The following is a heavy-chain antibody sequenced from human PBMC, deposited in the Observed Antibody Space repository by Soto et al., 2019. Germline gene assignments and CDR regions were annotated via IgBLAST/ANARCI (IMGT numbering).Heavy chain of an antibody. Sequence: PGGSLRLSCAASGFTVSSNYMSWVRQAPGKGLEWVSVIYSGGSTYYADSVKGRFTISRHNSKNTLYLQMNSLRAEDTAVYYCARISYDFWSGQKENMFDPWGQGTLVTVYS. CDR2: IYSGGST. J-gene: IGHJ5*02. CDR1: GFTVSSNY. CDR3: ARISYDFWSGQKENMFDP. D-gene: IGHD3-3*01. V-gene: IGHV3-53*04.